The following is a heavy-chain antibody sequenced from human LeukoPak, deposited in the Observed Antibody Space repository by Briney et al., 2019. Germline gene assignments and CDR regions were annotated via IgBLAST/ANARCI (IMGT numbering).Heavy chain of an antibody. D-gene: IGHD3-16*02. J-gene: IGHJ5*02. Sequence: PSETLSLTCAVSGGSISSSSYYWAWIRQPPGTGLEFIGTIYFSGNTHYNPSLKSRVTISVDTSKNQFSLKLRSVTAADTAVYFCARQEWAVITLEGVIGNGFDPWGQGTMVTVSS. CDR2: IYFSGNT. CDR1: GGSISSSSYY. CDR3: ARQEWAVITLEGVIGNGFDP. V-gene: IGHV4-39*01.